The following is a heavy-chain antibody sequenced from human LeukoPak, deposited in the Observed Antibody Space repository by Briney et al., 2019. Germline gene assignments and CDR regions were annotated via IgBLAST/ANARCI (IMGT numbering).Heavy chain of an antibody. CDR3: AKVSTRTTVTLPPFDY. J-gene: IGHJ4*02. CDR2: ISGSGGST. Sequence: PGGSLRLSCAASGFTFSSYAMSWVRQAPGKGLEWVSAISGSGGSTYYADSVKGRFTISRDNSKNTLYLQMNSLRAEDTAVYYCAKVSTRTTVTLPPFDYWGQGTLVTVSS. V-gene: IGHV3-23*01. CDR1: GFTFSSYA. D-gene: IGHD4-17*01.